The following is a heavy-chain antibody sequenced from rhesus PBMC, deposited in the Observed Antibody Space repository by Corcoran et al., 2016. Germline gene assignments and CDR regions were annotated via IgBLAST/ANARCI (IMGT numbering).Heavy chain of an antibody. D-gene: IGHD7-45*01. V-gene: IGHV1-111*02. CDR1: GYTFTDYY. J-gene: IGHJ4*01. CDR2: FDPEDGEA. Sequence: EVQLVQSGAEVKKPGASVKISCKASGYTFTDYYLHWVRPAPGKGLAWMGLFDPEDGEAIHAKKFQDRVTITADTSTDAAYMELSSLRSEDTALYYCATSLTGDRYFDYWCQGVLVTVSS. CDR3: ATSLTGDRYFDY.